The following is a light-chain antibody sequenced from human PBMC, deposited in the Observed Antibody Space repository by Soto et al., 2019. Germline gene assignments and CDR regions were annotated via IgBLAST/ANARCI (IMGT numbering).Light chain of an antibody. CDR3: CSYTSISTSAV. J-gene: IGLJ2*01. Sequence: QSALTQPASVSGSPGQSITISCTGTSSDIGDYTHVSWYQQHPGKAPKLIIYEVSDRPSGVSNRFSGSKSGNTASLTISGLQTEDEAHYYCCSYTSISTSAVFGGGTKLTVL. CDR1: SSDIGDYTH. V-gene: IGLV2-14*01. CDR2: EVS.